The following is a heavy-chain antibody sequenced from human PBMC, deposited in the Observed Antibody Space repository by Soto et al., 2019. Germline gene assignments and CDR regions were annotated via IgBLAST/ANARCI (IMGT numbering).Heavy chain of an antibody. CDR1: GYSFTSYC. Sequence: GESLKSSGKGSGYSFTSYCIGWVRQMPWKGLEWMGIIYPGDSDTRYSPSFQGQVTISADKSISTAYLQWSSLKASDTAMYYCARYCTNGVCYPYGMDVWGQGTTVTVSS. CDR3: ARYCTNGVCYPYGMDV. CDR2: IYPGDSDT. J-gene: IGHJ6*02. D-gene: IGHD2-8*01. V-gene: IGHV5-51*01.